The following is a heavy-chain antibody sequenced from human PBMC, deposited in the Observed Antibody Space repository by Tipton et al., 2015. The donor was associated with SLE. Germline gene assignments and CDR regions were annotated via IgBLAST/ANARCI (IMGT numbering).Heavy chain of an antibody. CDR3: ARDPSGSRLDY. V-gene: IGHV3-21*01. CDR2: ISGSGEYI. J-gene: IGHJ4*02. D-gene: IGHD1-26*01. CDR1: GFTFSWFS. Sequence: SLRLSCAASGFTFSWFSMNWVRQAPGKGLEWVSSISGSGEYIYYADSVKGRFTISRDNAKNSLYLQMNSLRAEDTAVYYCARDPSGSRLDYWGQGTLVTVSS.